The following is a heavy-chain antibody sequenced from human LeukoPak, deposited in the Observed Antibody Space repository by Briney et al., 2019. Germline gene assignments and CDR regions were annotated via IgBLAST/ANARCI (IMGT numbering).Heavy chain of an antibody. CDR3: ARHTVTSDAFDI. Sequence: GGSLRLSCAASGFSIRTYWMSWVRQAPGKGLEWVSSISSSSSYIYYADSVKGRFTISRDNAKNSLYLQMNSLRAEDTAVYYCARHTVTSDAFDIWGQGTMVTVSS. D-gene: IGHD4-17*01. CDR2: ISSSSSYI. J-gene: IGHJ3*02. CDR1: GFSIRTYW. V-gene: IGHV3-21*01.